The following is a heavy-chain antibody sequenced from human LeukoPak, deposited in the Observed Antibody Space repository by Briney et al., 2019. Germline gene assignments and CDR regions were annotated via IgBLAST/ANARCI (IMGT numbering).Heavy chain of an antibody. CDR3: ARAHYYGSGSYNWFDP. CDR2: IYYSGST. V-gene: IGHV4-31*03. Sequence: PSETLSLTCTVSGVSISSGGYYWSWIRQRPGMGLEWIGYIYYSGSTYYNPSLKSRVTISVDTSKNQFSLKLSSVTAADTAVYYCARAHYYGSGSYNWFDPWGQGTLVTVSS. D-gene: IGHD3-10*01. J-gene: IGHJ5*02. CDR1: GVSISSGGYY.